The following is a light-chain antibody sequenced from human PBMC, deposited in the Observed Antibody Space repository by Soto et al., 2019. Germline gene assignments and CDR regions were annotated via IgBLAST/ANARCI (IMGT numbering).Light chain of an antibody. CDR2: DAS. V-gene: IGKV1-5*01. J-gene: IGKJ1*01. CDR3: QQYNSYST. Sequence: DVQMTHSPSSLSSSVGDRVTISCQASQNINNYLNWYQLKPGKAPKLLIYDASSLESGVPSRFSGSGSGTEFTLTISSLQPDDFATYYCQQYNSYSTFGQGTKVDIK. CDR1: QNINNY.